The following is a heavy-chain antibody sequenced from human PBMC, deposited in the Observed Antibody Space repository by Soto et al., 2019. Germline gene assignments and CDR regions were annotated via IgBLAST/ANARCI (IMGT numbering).Heavy chain of an antibody. D-gene: IGHD6-6*01. Sequence: PEAFRRNSTVSGGFPRGCCYRGIRQPPGKGLEWIAYIYYSGSSNSNPSLKSRVTISVDTSKNQFSLKLSSVTAADTAVYYCARHSNASSKSLDYWGQGPLVT. J-gene: IGHJ4*02. CDR1: GGFPRGCC. CDR2: IYYSGSS. V-gene: IGHV4-59*08. CDR3: ARHSNASSKSLDY.